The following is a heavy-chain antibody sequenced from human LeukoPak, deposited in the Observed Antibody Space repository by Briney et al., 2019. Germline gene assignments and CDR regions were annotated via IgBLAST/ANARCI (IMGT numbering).Heavy chain of an antibody. Sequence: SQTLSLTCTVSGGSISSGDYYWSWIRQPPGKGLEWIGYIYYSGSTYYNPSLKSRVTISVDTSKNQFSLKLSSVTAADMAVYYCARDPSTRDPEGYYYYGMDVWGQGTTVTVSS. CDR1: GGSISSGDYY. CDR3: ARDPSTRDPEGYYYYGMDV. V-gene: IGHV4-30-4*01. J-gene: IGHJ6*02. CDR2: IYYSGST. D-gene: IGHD2-2*01.